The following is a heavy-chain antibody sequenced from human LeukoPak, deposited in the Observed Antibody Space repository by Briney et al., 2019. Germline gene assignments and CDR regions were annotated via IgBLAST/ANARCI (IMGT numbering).Heavy chain of an antibody. J-gene: IGHJ4*02. CDR2: IYYSGST. V-gene: IGHV4-59*01. D-gene: IGHD1-1*01. CDR3: ARDNNYRFDY. CDR1: GGSISSYY. Sequence: SETLSLTCTVSGGSISSYYWSWIRQPPGKGLEWIGYIYYSGSTNYNPSLKSRVTISVDTSRNQFSLKLSSVTAADTAVYYCARDNNYRFDYWGQGTLVTVSS.